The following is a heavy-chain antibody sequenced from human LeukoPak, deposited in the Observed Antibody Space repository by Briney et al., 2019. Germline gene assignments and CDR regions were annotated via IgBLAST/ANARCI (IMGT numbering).Heavy chain of an antibody. D-gene: IGHD5-18*01. J-gene: IGHJ4*02. CDR2: ISSSGIST. CDR3: AKAPANYVDTAMGTFDY. V-gene: IGHV3-23*01. CDR1: GFTFSSHA. Sequence: GGSLRLSCAASGFTFSSHAMNWVRQAPGKGLEWVSAISSSGISTYYADSVKGRFTISRDNSKNTLYLQMNSLRAEDTAVYYCAKAPANYVDTAMGTFDYWGQGTLVTVSS.